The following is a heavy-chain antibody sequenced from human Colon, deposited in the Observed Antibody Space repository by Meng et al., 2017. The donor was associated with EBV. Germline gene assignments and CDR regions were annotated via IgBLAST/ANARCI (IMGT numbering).Heavy chain of an antibody. D-gene: IGHD7-27*01. CDR2: IHPSGSI. CDR1: GGSISDYY. J-gene: IGHJ2*01. CDR3: SRGVDSYKLGNL. Sequence: QWQRTQWGAVLLKPSETASLTGIGYGGSISDYYCSWIRQSPGRGLEWIGEIHPSGSIFYNPSLQSRVTISVDTSKNQFSLNLNSVTAADTAVYFCSRGVDSYKLGNLWGRGTLVTVSS. V-gene: IGHV4-34*02.